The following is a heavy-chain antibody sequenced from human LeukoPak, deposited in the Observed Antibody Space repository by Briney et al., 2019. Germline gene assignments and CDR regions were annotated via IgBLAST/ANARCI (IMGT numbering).Heavy chain of an antibody. CDR2: INSDGSST. CDR1: GFTFSSYW. J-gene: IGHJ4*02. D-gene: IGHD3/OR15-3a*01. V-gene: IGHV3-74*01. Sequence: PGGSLRLSCAASGFTFSSYWMHWVRQAPGKGLVWVSRINSDGSSTSYADSVKGRFTISRDNAKNTLYLQMNSLRAEDTAVYYCARDPLDSKLTYYFDYWGQGTLVTVSS. CDR3: ARDPLDSKLTYYFDY.